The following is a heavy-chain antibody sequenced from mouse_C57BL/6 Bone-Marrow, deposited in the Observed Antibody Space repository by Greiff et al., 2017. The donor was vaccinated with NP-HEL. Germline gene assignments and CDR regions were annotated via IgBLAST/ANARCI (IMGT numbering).Heavy chain of an antibody. CDR2: IWGVGST. CDR1: GFSLTSYG. J-gene: IGHJ4*01. D-gene: IGHD2-4*01. CDR3: ARRGYDYDYAMDY. V-gene: IGHV2-6*01. Sequence: QVQLKESGPGLVAPSQSLSITCTVSGFSLTSYGVDWVRQSPGKGLEWLGVIWGVGSTNYNSALKSRLSISKDNSKSQVFLKMNRLQTDDTAMYYCARRGYDYDYAMDYWGQGTSVTVSS.